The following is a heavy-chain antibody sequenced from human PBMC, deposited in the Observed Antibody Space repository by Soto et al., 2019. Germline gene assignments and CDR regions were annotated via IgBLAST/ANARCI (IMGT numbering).Heavy chain of an antibody. D-gene: IGHD5-12*01. J-gene: IGHJ4*02. Sequence: EVQLVESGGGLVQPGWSLRLSCAASGFTFSSYWMHWVRQAPGKGLEWVSRINGDGSSTTYAYSVKGRFTISRDNAENTLYLEMNSHRPEETAVYYWARVHSGGYAFSLVDSWAQGKLVTVSS. CDR3: ARVHSGGYAFSLVDS. CDR2: INGDGSST. CDR1: GFTFSSYW. V-gene: IGHV3-74*01.